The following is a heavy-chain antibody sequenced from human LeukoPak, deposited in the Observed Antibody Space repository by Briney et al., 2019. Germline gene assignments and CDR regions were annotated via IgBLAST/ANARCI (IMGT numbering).Heavy chain of an antibody. Sequence: GGSLRLSCAASGFTFSDCSMNWVRQPPGKGLEWVSYISSTTSSIYYADSVKGRFTISRDNANNSLYLHMNSLRAEDTAVYYCAALDNGRDYWGQGTLVTVSS. CDR2: ISSTTSSI. CDR1: GFTFSDCS. V-gene: IGHV3-48*01. CDR3: AALDNGRDY. D-gene: IGHD1-14*01. J-gene: IGHJ4*02.